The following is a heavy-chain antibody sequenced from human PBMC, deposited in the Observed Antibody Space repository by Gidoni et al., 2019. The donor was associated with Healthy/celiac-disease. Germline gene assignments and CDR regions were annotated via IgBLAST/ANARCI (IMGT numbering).Heavy chain of an antibody. Sequence: QVQLVQSGAEVKKPGASVKVSCKASGYTFTGYYMHWVRQAPGQGLEWMGWINPNSGGTNYAQKFQGRVTMTRDTSISTAYMELSRLRSDDTAVYYCARVPGYCSSTSCYEEDPDWFDPWGQGTLVTVSS. V-gene: IGHV1-2*02. CDR1: GYTFTGYY. CDR2: INPNSGGT. CDR3: ARVPGYCSSTSCYEEDPDWFDP. D-gene: IGHD2-2*01. J-gene: IGHJ5*02.